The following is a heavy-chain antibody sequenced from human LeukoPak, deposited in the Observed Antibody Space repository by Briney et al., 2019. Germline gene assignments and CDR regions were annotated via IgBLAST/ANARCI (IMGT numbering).Heavy chain of an antibody. D-gene: IGHD1-26*01. V-gene: IGHV3-30*02. Sequence: PGGSLRLSCAASGFTFSNFGMHWARQAPGKGLEWVAFIRYDGSNKYYADSVKGRFTISRDNSKNTLYLQMNSLRGEDTAVYYCAKDGDTMSGTYYYDMDVWGKGTTVTIS. CDR2: IRYDGSNK. J-gene: IGHJ6*03. CDR1: GFTFSNFG. CDR3: AKDGDTMSGTYYYDMDV.